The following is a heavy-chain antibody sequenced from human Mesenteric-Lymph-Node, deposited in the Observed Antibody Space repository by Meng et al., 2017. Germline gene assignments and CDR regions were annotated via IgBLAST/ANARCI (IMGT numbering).Heavy chain of an antibody. D-gene: IGHD2-21*02. J-gene: IGHJ3*02. V-gene: IGHV3-9*01. CDR3: AKDNTVTAIDAFDI. CDR1: GFTFDDYA. CDR2: ISWNSGSI. Sequence: GGSLRLSCAASGFTFDDYAMHWVRQAPGKGLEWVSGISWNSGSIGYADSVKGRFTISRDNSKNTLYLQMNSLRAEDTAVYYCAKDNTVTAIDAFDIWGQGTMVTVSS.